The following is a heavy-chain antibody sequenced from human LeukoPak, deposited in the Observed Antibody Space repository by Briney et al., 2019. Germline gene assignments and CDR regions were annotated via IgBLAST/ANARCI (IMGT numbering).Heavy chain of an antibody. J-gene: IGHJ6*04. V-gene: IGHV3-48*03. CDR3: AREISVAGAYYYYGMDV. CDR2: ISSSGSTM. D-gene: IGHD6-19*01. Sequence: GGSLRLSCAASGFTFSSYEMNWVRQAPGKGLEWVSYISSSGSTMCYADSMKGRFTISRDNAKKSLYLQMNSLRAEDTAVYYCAREISVAGAYYYYGMDVWGKGTTVTVSS. CDR1: GFTFSSYE.